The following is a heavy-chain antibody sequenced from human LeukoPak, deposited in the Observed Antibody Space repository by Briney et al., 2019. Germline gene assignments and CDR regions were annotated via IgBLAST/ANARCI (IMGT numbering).Heavy chain of an antibody. J-gene: IGHJ4*02. Sequence: GASVKVSCKASGYTFTSYGISWVRQAPGQGLEWMGWINPNNGVTNFAQKFQGRVTMTRETSISTAYMELTSLRSDDTAVYYCVRGLTETTGEDWWGQGTLVTVSS. D-gene: IGHD1-7*01. CDR3: VRGLTETTGEDW. CDR1: GYTFTSYG. V-gene: IGHV1-2*02. CDR2: INPNNGVT.